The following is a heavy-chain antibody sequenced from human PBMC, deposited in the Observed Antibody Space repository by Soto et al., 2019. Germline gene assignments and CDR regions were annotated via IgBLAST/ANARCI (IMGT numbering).Heavy chain of an antibody. Sequence: QVQLQESGPGLVKPSETLFLTCTVSGASISSYYWSWIRQPPGKGLEWIGYIYYSGSTNYNPSLKSRVTISVDTSKKQVSLKLNSVTAADTAVYYCARYDGYSLFNWFDPWGQGTLVTVSS. J-gene: IGHJ5*02. CDR1: GASISSYY. D-gene: IGHD1-26*01. CDR3: ARYDGYSLFNWFDP. CDR2: IYYSGST. V-gene: IGHV4-59*08.